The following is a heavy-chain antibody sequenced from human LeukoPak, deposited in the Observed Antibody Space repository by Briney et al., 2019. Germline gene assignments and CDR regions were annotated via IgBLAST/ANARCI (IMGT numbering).Heavy chain of an antibody. Sequence: SETLSLTCTVSGGSISSSSYYWGWIRQPPGKGLEWIGHIYYSGSTYYNPSLKSRVTISVDTSKNQFSLKLSSVTAADTAVYYCARSPYDYVWGSYRYTEGYYFDYWGQGTLVTVSS. J-gene: IGHJ4*02. CDR1: GGSISSSSYY. V-gene: IGHV4-39*07. CDR3: ARSPYDYVWGSYRYTEGYYFDY. CDR2: IYYSGST. D-gene: IGHD3-16*02.